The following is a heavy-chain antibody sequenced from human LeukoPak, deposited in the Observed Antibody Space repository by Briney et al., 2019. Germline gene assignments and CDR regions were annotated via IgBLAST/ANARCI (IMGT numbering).Heavy chain of an antibody. CDR2: INTNTGNP. CDR1: GYTFTSYA. J-gene: IGHJ4*02. D-gene: IGHD6-6*01. V-gene: IGHV7-4-1*02. CDR3: ARDLFKSYSSSSEYFDY. Sequence: ASVKVSCKASGYTFTSYAMHWVRQAPGQGLEWMGWINTNTGNPTYAQGFTGRFVFSLDTSVSTAYLQISSLKAEDTAVYYCARDLFKSYSSSSEYFDYWGQGTLVTVSS.